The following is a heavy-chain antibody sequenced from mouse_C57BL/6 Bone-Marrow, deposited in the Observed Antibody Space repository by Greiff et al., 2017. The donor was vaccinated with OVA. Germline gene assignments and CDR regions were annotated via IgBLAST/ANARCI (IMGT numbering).Heavy chain of an antibody. V-gene: IGHV14-4*01. CDR3: TASYYYGSSSWYFDV. J-gene: IGHJ1*03. CDR1: GFNIKDDY. Sequence: VQLKQSGAELVRPGASVKLSCTASGFNIKDDYMHWVKQRPEQGLEWIGWIDPENGDTEYASKFQGKATITADTSSNTAYLQLSSLTSEDTAVYYFTASYYYGSSSWYFDVWGTGTTVTVSS. CDR2: IDPENGDT. D-gene: IGHD1-1*01.